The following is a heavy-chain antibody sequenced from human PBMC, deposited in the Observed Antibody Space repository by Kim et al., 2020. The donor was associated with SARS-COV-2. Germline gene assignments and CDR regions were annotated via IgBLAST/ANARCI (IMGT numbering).Heavy chain of an antibody. CDR3: ARYCSSTSCRWFDP. J-gene: IGHJ5*02. Sequence: SETLSLTCTVSGGSISSGGYYWSWIRQYPGKGLEWIGYIYYSGSTYYNPSLRSRVSISVDTSKNHFSLKLNSVTAADTAVYYCARYCSSTSCRWFDPWGQGTLVTVSS. D-gene: IGHD2-2*01. CDR2: IYYSGST. V-gene: IGHV4-31*03. CDR1: GGSISSGGYY.